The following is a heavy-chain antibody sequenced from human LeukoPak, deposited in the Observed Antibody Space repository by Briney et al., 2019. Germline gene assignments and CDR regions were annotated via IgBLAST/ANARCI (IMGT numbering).Heavy chain of an antibody. CDR1: GFTFSSYW. V-gene: IGHV3-74*01. D-gene: IGHD3-3*02. CDR2: INSDGSST. Sequence: GGSLRLSCAASGFTFSSYWMHWVRQAPGKGLVWVSRINSDGSSTSYADSVKGRFTISRDNAKNTLWLQMNSLRAEDTAVYYCARVPVSRAIDYWGQGTLVTVSS. CDR3: ARVPVSRAIDY. J-gene: IGHJ4*02.